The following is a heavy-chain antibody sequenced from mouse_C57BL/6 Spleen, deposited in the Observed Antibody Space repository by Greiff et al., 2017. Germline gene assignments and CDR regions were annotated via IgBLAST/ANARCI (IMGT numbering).Heavy chain of an antibody. J-gene: IGHJ2*01. Sequence: QVQLQQPDAELVKPGASVKISCKVSGYTFTDHTIHWMKQRPEQGLEWIGYIYPRDGSTKYNEKFKGKATLTADKSSSTAYMQLNSLTSEDSAVYFCAREDYYGSSYVGFDYWGQGTTLTVSS. D-gene: IGHD1-1*01. CDR2: IYPRDGST. V-gene: IGHV1-78*01. CDR1: GYTFTDHT. CDR3: AREDYYGSSYVGFDY.